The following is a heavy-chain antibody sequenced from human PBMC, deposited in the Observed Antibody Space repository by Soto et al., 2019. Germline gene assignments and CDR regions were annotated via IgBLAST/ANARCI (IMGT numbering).Heavy chain of an antibody. J-gene: IGHJ6*02. CDR3: TKESEATVTLEATYYYYGMDV. Sequence: EGQLLESGGGLVQTGGSLRLSCAASGFSFSSYAMSWVRQAPGKGLEWVSAISGSGGSTYYADSVKGRFTISRDNSKNTMYLQMNSLSAEETAVYYCTKESEATVTLEATYYYYGMDVRGQGTTVTVSS. CDR2: ISGSGGST. V-gene: IGHV3-23*01. CDR1: GFSFSSYA. D-gene: IGHD4-4*01.